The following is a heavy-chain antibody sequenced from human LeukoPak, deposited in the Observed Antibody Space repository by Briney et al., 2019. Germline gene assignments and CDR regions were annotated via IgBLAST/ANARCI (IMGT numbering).Heavy chain of an antibody. D-gene: IGHD3-10*01. J-gene: IGHJ4*02. Sequence: PETLSLTCAVYGGSFSGYYWSWIRQPPGKGLEWIGEINHSGSTNYNPSLKSRVTISVDTSKNQFSLKLISVTAADTAVYYCARGRYYYGSGSYYHFDYWGQGTLVTVSS. V-gene: IGHV4-34*01. CDR3: ARGRYYYGSGSYYHFDY. CDR1: GGSFSGYY. CDR2: INHSGST.